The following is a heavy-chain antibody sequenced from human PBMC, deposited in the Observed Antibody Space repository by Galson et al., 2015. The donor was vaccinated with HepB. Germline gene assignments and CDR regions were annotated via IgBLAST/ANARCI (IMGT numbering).Heavy chain of an antibody. CDR2: INPQSGDT. Sequence: SVKVSCKASAYTLTDFTDFYLHWVRQAPGPGLEWMGRINPQSGDTNYARKFQGRVTMTGDTSSTTAYMELSRLTSEDTTVYYCARDRSRSGWHPYFDSWGQGALVTVSS. CDR3: ARDRSRSGWHPYFDS. CDR1: AYTLTDFTDFY. V-gene: IGHV1-2*06. D-gene: IGHD6-19*01. J-gene: IGHJ4*02.